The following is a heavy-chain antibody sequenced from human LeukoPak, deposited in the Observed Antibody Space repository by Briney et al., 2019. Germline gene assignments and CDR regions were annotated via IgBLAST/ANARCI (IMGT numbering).Heavy chain of an antibody. CDR3: AKDPGGGSGYPDAFDI. CDR1: GFTFSSYG. V-gene: IGHV3-30*18. D-gene: IGHD3-22*01. Sequence: GRSLRLSCAASGFTFSSYGMHWVRQAPGKGLEWVAVISYDGSNKYYADSVKGRFTISRDNSKNTLYLQMNSLRAEDTAVYYCAKDPGGGSGYPDAFDIWGQGTMVTVSS. CDR2: ISYDGSNK. J-gene: IGHJ3*02.